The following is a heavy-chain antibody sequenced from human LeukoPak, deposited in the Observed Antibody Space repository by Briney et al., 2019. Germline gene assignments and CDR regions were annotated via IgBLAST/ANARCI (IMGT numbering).Heavy chain of an antibody. Sequence: PSETLSLTCTVSGGSISSGGYYWSWIRQHPGKGLEWIGYIYYSGSTYYNPSLKSRVTISVDTSKNQFSLKLSSVTAADTAVYYCARDWDYYYGMDVWGQGTTVTVSS. CDR2: IYYSGST. J-gene: IGHJ6*02. D-gene: IGHD3-16*01. CDR3: ARDWDYYYGMDV. CDR1: GGSISSGGYY. V-gene: IGHV4-31*03.